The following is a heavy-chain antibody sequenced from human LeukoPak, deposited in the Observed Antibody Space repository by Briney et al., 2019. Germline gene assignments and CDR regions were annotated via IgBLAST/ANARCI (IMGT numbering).Heavy chain of an antibody. Sequence: ASVKVSCKASGYTFTSYGISWVRQAPGQGLEWMGWISAYNGNTNYAQKLQGRVTMTTDTSTSTAYMGLRSLRSDDTAVYYCARADSSGYYSVAFDIWGQGTMVTVSS. CDR2: ISAYNGNT. D-gene: IGHD3-22*01. CDR1: GYTFTSYG. V-gene: IGHV1-18*01. J-gene: IGHJ3*02. CDR3: ARADSSGYYSVAFDI.